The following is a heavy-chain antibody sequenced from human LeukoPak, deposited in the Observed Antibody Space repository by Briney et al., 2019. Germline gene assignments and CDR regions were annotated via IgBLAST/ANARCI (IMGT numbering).Heavy chain of an antibody. J-gene: IGHJ4*02. CDR3: ARGGAGYYDSSGYYFVY. Sequence: SVKVSCKASGYTFTSYDINWVRQATGQGLEWMGWMNPNSGNTGYAQKFQGRVTMTRNTSISTAYMELSSLRSEDTAVYYCARGGAGYYDSSGYYFVYWGQGTLVTVSS. D-gene: IGHD3-22*01. V-gene: IGHV1-8*01. CDR2: MNPNSGNT. CDR1: GYTFTSYD.